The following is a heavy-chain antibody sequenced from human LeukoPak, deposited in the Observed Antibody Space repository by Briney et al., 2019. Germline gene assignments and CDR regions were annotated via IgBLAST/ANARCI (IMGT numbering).Heavy chain of an antibody. CDR1: GYTFTSYD. CDR3: ARGPRCVWSTSCYSLNWFDP. CDR2: MNPNSGNT. V-gene: IGHV1-8*01. D-gene: IGHD2-2*01. Sequence: ASVKVSCKASGYTFTSYDINWVRQATGQGLEWMGWMNPNSGNTGYAQKFQGRVTMTRNTSISTAYMELSSLRSEDTAVYYCARGPRCVWSTSCYSLNWFDPWGQGTLVTVSS. J-gene: IGHJ5*02.